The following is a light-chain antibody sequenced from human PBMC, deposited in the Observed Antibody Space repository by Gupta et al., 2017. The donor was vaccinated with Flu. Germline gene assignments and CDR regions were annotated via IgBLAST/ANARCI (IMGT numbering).Light chain of an antibody. CDR1: ALAKKY. V-gene: IGLV3-25*01. CDR2: KDI. J-gene: IGLJ3*02. Sequence: GKKARIICSGDALAKKYAYWYQQKAGQAPVLLIFKDIERHSGIPERFSGSSSGTIVTLTISGVQAEEEADYYCQSADRSGDDRVFGGGTKVTVL. CDR3: QSADRSGDDRV.